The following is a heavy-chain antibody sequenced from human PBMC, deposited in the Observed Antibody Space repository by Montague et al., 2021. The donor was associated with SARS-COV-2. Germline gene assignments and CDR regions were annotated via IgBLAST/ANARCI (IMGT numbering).Heavy chain of an antibody. Sequence: SETLSLTRTVSGGSIANNIDYWARIRQPPGKGLEWIGSIYYTGNTYYNPSLKSRVTISVVTSKNHFTLKLSSVTAAETAVYYCARLKRYFDSSGSPSAFDFWGQGTKVTVSS. CDR1: GGSIANNIDY. V-gene: IGHV4-39*02. CDR3: ARLKRYFDSSGSPSAFDF. D-gene: IGHD3-22*01. CDR2: IYYTGNT. J-gene: IGHJ3*01.